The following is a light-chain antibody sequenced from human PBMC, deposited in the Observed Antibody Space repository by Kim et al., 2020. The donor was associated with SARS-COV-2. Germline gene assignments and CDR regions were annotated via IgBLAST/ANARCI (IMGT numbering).Light chain of an antibody. CDR3: AAWDDSLNGWV. Sequence: GQTVTIYCSGSTANIGSNTVNWYQQLPGTAPKLLIYSNEPRPSGVPDRFSGSKSGTSSSLAISRLQSEDEADYCCAAWDDSLNGWVFGGGTQLTVL. CDR1: TANIGSNT. V-gene: IGLV1-44*01. CDR2: SNE. J-gene: IGLJ3*02.